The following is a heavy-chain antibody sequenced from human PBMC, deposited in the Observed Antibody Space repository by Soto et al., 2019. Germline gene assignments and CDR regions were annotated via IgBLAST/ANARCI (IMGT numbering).Heavy chain of an antibody. CDR1: GGTFSSYA. V-gene: IGHV1-69*13. CDR3: ASLVYGSGTSDAFDI. D-gene: IGHD3-10*01. Sequence: GASVKVSCNASGGTFSSYAISWVRQAPGQGLEWMGGIIPIFGTANYAQKFQGRVTITADESTSTAYMELSSLRSDDTAVYYCASLVYGSGTSDAFDIWGQGTMVTVSS. CDR2: IIPIFGTA. J-gene: IGHJ3*02.